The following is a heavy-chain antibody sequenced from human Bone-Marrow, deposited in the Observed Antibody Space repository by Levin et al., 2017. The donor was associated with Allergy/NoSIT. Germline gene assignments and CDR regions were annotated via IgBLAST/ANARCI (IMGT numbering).Heavy chain of an antibody. D-gene: IGHD6-25*01. J-gene: IGHJ4*02. CDR3: AKDWTMYTSAHLDF. Sequence: LSLTCAVSGFTFHNFAMHWVRQAPGKGLEWVAIISADEDNKYYADSIKGRFTISRDNSKNTLYLQMNSLRAEDTAVYYCAKDWTMYTSAHLDFWGQGTLVTVSS. CDR1: GFTFHNFA. V-gene: IGHV3-30*04. CDR2: ISADEDNK.